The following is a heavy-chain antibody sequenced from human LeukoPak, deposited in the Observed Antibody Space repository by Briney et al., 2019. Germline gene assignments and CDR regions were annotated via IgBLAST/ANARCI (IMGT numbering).Heavy chain of an antibody. CDR3: ARHYRDSGSPFDY. CDR2: IYPGDSDT. Sequence: GESLKISCKGSGYSFTSYWIGWVRQMPGKGLEWMGIIYPGDSDTRYSPSFQGQVTISADKSISTAYLQWSSLKASDTAMYYCARHYRDSGSPFDYWGQGTLVTVSA. J-gene: IGHJ4*02. V-gene: IGHV5-51*01. D-gene: IGHD1-26*01. CDR1: GYSFTSYW.